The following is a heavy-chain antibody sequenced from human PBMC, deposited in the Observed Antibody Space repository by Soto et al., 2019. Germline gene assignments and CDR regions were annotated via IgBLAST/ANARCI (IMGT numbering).Heavy chain of an antibody. CDR2: IYYSGST. Sequence: SETLSLTCTVSGGSISSSSYYWGWIRQPPGKGLEWIGYIYYSGSTNYNPSLKSRVTISVDTSKNQFSLKLSSVTAADTAVYYCARRSSAFGTGALDYWGQGTLVTVSS. J-gene: IGHJ4*02. V-gene: IGHV4-61*05. D-gene: IGHD3-3*02. CDR1: GGSISSSSYY. CDR3: ARRSSAFGTGALDY.